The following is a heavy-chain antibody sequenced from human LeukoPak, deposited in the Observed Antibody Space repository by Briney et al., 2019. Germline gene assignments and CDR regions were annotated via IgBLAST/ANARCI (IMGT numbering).Heavy chain of an antibody. D-gene: IGHD2-15*01. CDR3: ARWARYCSSGSCYSWFDP. CDR2: MKLDGSEE. Sequence: PGGSLRLSCAASGFNFRSYWMSWVRQAPGKGLEWVANMKLDGSEEYYVDSVKGRFTISSDNAKNSLYLQMNSLRVDDTAVYYCARWARYCSSGSCYSWFDPWGQGTLVTVSS. CDR1: GFNFRSYW. V-gene: IGHV3-7*01. J-gene: IGHJ5*02.